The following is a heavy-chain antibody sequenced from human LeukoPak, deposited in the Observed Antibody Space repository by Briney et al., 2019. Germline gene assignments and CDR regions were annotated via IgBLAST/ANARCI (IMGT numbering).Heavy chain of an antibody. J-gene: IGHJ4*02. CDR2: IWDVGSNK. CDR3: ARVFGVVITRFDY. Sequence: GGSLRLSCAASGFTFSSYGMHWVRQAPGKGLEWVAVIWDVGSNKYYADSVKGRFTISRDNSKNTLYLQMNSLRAEDTAIYYCARVFGVVITRFDYWGQGTLVTVSS. CDR1: GFTFSSYG. V-gene: IGHV3-33*01. D-gene: IGHD3-3*01.